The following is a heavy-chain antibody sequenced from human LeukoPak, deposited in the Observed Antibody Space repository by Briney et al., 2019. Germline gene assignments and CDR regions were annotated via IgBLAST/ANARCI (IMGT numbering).Heavy chain of an antibody. D-gene: IGHD6-13*01. J-gene: IGHJ5*02. Sequence: ASVKVSCKASGYTFTSYGISWVRQAPGQGLEWIGWISAYNGNTNYAQKLQGRVTMTTDTSTSTAYMELRSLRSDDTAVYYCARGSHTIAAAAYNWFDPWGQGTLVTVSS. CDR2: ISAYNGNT. CDR3: ARGSHTIAAAAYNWFDP. V-gene: IGHV1-18*01. CDR1: GYTFTSYG.